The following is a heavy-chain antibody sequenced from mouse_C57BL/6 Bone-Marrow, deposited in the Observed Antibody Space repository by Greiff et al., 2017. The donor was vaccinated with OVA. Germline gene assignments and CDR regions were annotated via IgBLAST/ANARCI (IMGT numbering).Heavy chain of an antibody. D-gene: IGHD2-2*01. J-gene: IGHJ1*03. CDR1: GYSITSGYY. CDR3: ARVWLPYWYFDV. CDR2: ISYDGSN. Sequence: EVQLVESGPGLVKPSQSLSLTCSVTGYSITSGYYWNWIRQFPGNKLEWMGYISYDGSNNYNPSLKNRISITRDTSKNQFFLKLNSVTTEDTATYYCARVWLPYWYFDVWGTGTTVTVSS. V-gene: IGHV3-6*01.